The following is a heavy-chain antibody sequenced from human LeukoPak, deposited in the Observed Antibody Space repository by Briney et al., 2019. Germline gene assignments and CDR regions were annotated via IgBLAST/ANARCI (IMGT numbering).Heavy chain of an antibody. CDR1: GLTFSSYA. Sequence: GGSLRLSCAASGLTFSSYAMTWVRQGPGKGLERVSGITNSGGTTWYADSVKGRFTISRDNSKNTLYLQMNSLRAEDTAVYYCAKGALGYCSGDRCYPFDYWGQGTLVTVSS. CDR3: AKGALGYCSGDRCYPFDY. CDR2: ITNSGGTT. J-gene: IGHJ4*02. D-gene: IGHD2-15*01. V-gene: IGHV3-23*01.